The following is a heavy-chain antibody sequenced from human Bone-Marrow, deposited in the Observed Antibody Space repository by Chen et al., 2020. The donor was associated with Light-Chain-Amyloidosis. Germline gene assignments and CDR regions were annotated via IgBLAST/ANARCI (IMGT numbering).Heavy chain of an antibody. CDR3: ARGSPIVVVPAAQEVGAFDI. Sequence: QVQLQQWGAGLLKPSETLSLPCAVYGGSFSGYYWSWIRQPPGKALEWIGEINHSGSTNYNPSLKSRVTISVDTSKNQFSLKLSSVTAADTAVYYCARGSPIVVVPAAQEVGAFDIWGQGTMVTVSS. J-gene: IGHJ3*02. D-gene: IGHD2-2*01. CDR2: INHSGST. V-gene: IGHV4-34*01. CDR1: GGSFSGYY.